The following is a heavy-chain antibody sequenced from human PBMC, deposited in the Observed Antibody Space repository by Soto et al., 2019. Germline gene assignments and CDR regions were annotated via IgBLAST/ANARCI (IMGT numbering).Heavy chain of an antibody. V-gene: IGHV3-30-3*01. Sequence: QVQLVESGGGVVQPGRSLRLSYAASGFTFSSYAMHWVRQAPGKGLEWVAVISYDGSNKYYADSVKGRFTISRDNSKNTLYLQMNSLRAEDTAVYYCARDDWGCSGGSCSLFNFDYWGQGTLVTVSS. D-gene: IGHD2-15*01. CDR2: ISYDGSNK. CDR1: GFTFSSYA. CDR3: ARDDWGCSGGSCSLFNFDY. J-gene: IGHJ4*02.